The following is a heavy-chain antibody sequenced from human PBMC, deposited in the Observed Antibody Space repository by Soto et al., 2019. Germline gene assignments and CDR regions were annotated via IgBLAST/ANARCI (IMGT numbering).Heavy chain of an antibody. V-gene: IGHV1-69*06. Sequence: SVKVSCKASGGIFSSYGISWVRQAPGQGLEWMGGIIPFFGTANYAQKFQARVTITADKSTSTAYMELSSLRSEDTAVYYCARSALPAAINNWFGPWGQGTLVTVSS. D-gene: IGHD2-2*01. CDR2: IIPFFGTA. J-gene: IGHJ5*02. CDR1: GGIFSSYG. CDR3: ARSALPAAINNWFGP.